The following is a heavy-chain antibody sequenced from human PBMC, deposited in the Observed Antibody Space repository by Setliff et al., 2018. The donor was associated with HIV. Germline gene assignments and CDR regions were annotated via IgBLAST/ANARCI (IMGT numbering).Heavy chain of an antibody. CDR1: GYIFTSYG. J-gene: IGHJ4*02. V-gene: IGHV1-18*01. Sequence: ASVKVSCKASGYIFTSYGISWVRRAPGQGLEWMGWISGNNGKTNYAQNFQGRVTVTTDTSTSTVYMELRSLRSDDTAVYYCAREWRTAMVKYYFDYWGQGTLVTVS. CDR2: ISGNNGKT. D-gene: IGHD5-18*01. CDR3: AREWRTAMVKYYFDY.